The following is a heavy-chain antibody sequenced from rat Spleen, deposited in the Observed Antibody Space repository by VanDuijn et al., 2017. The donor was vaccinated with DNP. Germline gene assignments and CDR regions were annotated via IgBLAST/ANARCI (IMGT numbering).Heavy chain of an antibody. V-gene: IGHV3-3*01. D-gene: IGHD5-1*01. CDR1: GYSITSNFR. J-gene: IGHJ2*01. CDR2: INGAGNT. CDR3: AIQLGVFDY. Sequence: EVQLQESGPGLVKPSQSLSLTCSVTGYSITSNFRWSWIRKFPGNKLEWMGYINGAGNTNYNPSLKSQISITRDTSKNQFFLQVNSVTTEDSATYYCAIQLGVFDYWGQGVLVTVSS.